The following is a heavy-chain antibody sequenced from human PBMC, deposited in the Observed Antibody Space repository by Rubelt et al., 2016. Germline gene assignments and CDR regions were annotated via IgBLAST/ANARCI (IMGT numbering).Heavy chain of an antibody. V-gene: IGHV4-39*01. CDR2: IYYSGST. Sequence: QLQLQESGPGLVKPSETLSLTCTVSGGSISRSTYYWGWIRQPPGQGLEWIGSIYYSGSTYYNPSLKSRVTMSADTSKNHFSLNLSSVTAADTAIYYWARPFYYGSAAYSLNWFDPWGQGTLVIVSS. CDR1: GGSISRSTYY. J-gene: IGHJ5*02. CDR3: ARPFYYGSAAYSLNWFDP. D-gene: IGHD3-10*01.